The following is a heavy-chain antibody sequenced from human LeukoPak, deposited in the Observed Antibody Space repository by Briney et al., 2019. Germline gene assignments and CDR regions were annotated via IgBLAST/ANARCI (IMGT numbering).Heavy chain of an antibody. D-gene: IGHD6-6*01. J-gene: IGHJ5*02. CDR3: ARRGAEYTTSSYGWFDP. V-gene: IGHV1-2*02. Sequence: ASVKVSCKSSGYTFTGYFIRWVRQAPGQGLEWMGWINPNSGGTNYAQNFQGRVTMTRDTSISTTYMELTRLTSDDTAVYYCARRGAEYTTSSYGWFDPWGQGTLVTVSS. CDR2: INPNSGGT. CDR1: GYTFTGYF.